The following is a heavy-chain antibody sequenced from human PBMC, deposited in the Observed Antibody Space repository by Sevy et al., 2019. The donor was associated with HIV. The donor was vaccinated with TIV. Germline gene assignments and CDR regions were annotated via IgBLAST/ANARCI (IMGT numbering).Heavy chain of an antibody. D-gene: IGHD1-26*01. CDR3: AREGETSGHAGAFDI. Sequence: GGSLRLSCSASEINFRNSIFRWVRQAPGKGLEWVALMSFDGSIQYFGDSEMGRLTISRDDSKNTFYLQVNSLRVEDTAVYYCAREGETSGHAGAFDIWGQGTMVTVSS. CDR1: EINFRNSI. V-gene: IGHV3-30*04. J-gene: IGHJ3*02. CDR2: MSFDGSIQ.